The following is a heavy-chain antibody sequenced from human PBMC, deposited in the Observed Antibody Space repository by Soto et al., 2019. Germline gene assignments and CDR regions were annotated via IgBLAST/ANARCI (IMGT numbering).Heavy chain of an antibody. CDR3: ARGTLYYDFWSGYYKFDY. J-gene: IGHJ4*02. V-gene: IGHV1-69*13. D-gene: IGHD3-3*01. Sequence: SVKVSCKASGGTFSSYAISWVRQAPGQGLEWMGGIIPIFGTANYAQKFQGRVTITADESTSTAYMELSSLRSEDTAVYYCARGTLYYDFWSGYYKFDYWGQGTLVTVS. CDR1: GGTFSSYA. CDR2: IIPIFGTA.